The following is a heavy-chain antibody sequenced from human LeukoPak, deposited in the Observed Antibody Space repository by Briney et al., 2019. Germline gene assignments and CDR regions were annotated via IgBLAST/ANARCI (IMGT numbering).Heavy chain of an antibody. J-gene: IGHJ4*02. CDR1: GFTFSRYA. Sequence: PGGSLRLSCAGFGFTFSRYAMSWVRQAPGKGLEWVSAISGDASDTYYADSVKGRFTISRDNSKNTLYLQMNSLRAEDTAVYFCAKDPRVRYYYDSSGSEAYWGQGTLVTVSS. D-gene: IGHD3-22*01. CDR3: AKDPRVRYYYDSSGSEAY. V-gene: IGHV3-23*01. CDR2: ISGDASDT.